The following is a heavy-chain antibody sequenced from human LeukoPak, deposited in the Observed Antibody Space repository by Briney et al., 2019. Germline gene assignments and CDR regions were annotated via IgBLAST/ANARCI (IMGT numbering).Heavy chain of an antibody. CDR2: INHSGST. Sequence: SETLSLTCAVYGGSFSGYYWSWIRQPPGKGLEWIGEINHSGSTNYNPSLKSRVTISVDTSKNQFSLKLSSVTAADTAVYYCARGLPAFPPTIARRYWFDPWGQGTLVTVSS. CDR1: GGSFSGYY. CDR3: ARGLPAFPPTIARRYWFDP. J-gene: IGHJ5*02. V-gene: IGHV4-34*01. D-gene: IGHD6-13*01.